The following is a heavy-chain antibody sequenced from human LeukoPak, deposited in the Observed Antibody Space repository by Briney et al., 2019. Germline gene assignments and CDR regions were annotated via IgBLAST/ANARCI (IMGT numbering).Heavy chain of an antibody. V-gene: IGHV1-69*13. CDR2: IIPIFGTA. CDR3: ARTVTQRFYYYYYYMDV. CDR1: GYTFTGYY. D-gene: IGHD4-11*01. J-gene: IGHJ6*03. Sequence: SVKVSCKASGYTFTGYYIHWVRQAPGQGLEWMGGIIPIFGTANYAQKFQGRVTITADESTSTAYMELSSLRSEDTAVYYCARTVTQRFYYYYYYMDVWGKGTTVTVSS.